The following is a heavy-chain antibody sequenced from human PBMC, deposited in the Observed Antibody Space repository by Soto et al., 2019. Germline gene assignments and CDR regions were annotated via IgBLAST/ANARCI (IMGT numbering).Heavy chain of an antibody. V-gene: IGHV3-11*01. J-gene: IGHJ3*01. CDR1: GFTFSDYY. Sequence: QMQLVESGGGLVRSGGSLKLSCVSSGFTFSDYYMHWMRQAPGKGLEWVSCISGPGSVLSYADSVKGRFTISRDNAKDSLFLQVNNLRAEDTALYYCARGKYPGSVDVCGQGTMVTVSA. CDR3: ARGKYPGSVDV. CDR2: ISGPGSVL.